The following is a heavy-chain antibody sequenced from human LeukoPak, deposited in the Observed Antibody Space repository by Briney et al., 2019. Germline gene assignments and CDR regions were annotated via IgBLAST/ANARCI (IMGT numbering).Heavy chain of an antibody. CDR1: GGSISSGGYY. Sequence: PSETLSLTCTVSGGSISSGGYYWSWIRQHPGKGLEWIGYIYYSESTYYNPSLKSRVTISVDTSKNQFSLKLSSVTAADTAVYYCAREVVTDYDFWSGYFSWFDPWGQGTLVTVSS. V-gene: IGHV4-31*03. J-gene: IGHJ5*02. CDR3: AREVVTDYDFWSGYFSWFDP. CDR2: IYYSEST. D-gene: IGHD3-3*01.